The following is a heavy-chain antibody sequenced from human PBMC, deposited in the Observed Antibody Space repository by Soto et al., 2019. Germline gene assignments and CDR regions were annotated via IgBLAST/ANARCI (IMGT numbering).Heavy chain of an antibody. J-gene: IGHJ6*02. CDR3: AADFYRLLGLDV. D-gene: IGHD2-15*01. Sequence: GASVKVSCKASGYSFTTYNIHWVRQAPGQGLEWMGVVNPSSGTTSYAQKFQGRVTITRDMSTSTAYMELSSLRSEDTAVYYCAADFYRLLGLDVWGQGTTVTVSS. CDR2: VNPSSGTT. CDR1: GYSFTTYN. V-gene: IGHV1-46*01.